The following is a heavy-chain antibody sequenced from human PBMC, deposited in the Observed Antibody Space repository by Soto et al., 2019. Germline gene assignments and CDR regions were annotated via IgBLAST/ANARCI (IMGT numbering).Heavy chain of an antibody. D-gene: IGHD3-3*01. Sequence: PSETLSLTCTVSGGSISSYYWSWIRQPPGKGLEWIGYIYYSGSTNYNPSLKSRVTISVDTSKNQFSLKLSSVTAADTAVYYCAGREYYDFWSGQQPVTDYYMDVWGKGTTVTVSS. CDR2: IYYSGST. J-gene: IGHJ6*03. V-gene: IGHV4-59*01. CDR3: AGREYYDFWSGQQPVTDYYMDV. CDR1: GGSISSYY.